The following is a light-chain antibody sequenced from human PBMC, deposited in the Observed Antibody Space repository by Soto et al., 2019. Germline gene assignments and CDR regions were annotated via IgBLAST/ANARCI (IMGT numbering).Light chain of an antibody. Sequence: DIQMTQSPSSLSASVGDRVSVTCWASQSISTYLNWYQQKPGKAPKLLIYAASGLQSGVPSRFSGSGSGTDFTLTISSLQPEDFATYYCQQTYSTRPWTFGQGTKVDIK. CDR2: AAS. V-gene: IGKV1-39*01. CDR1: QSISTY. CDR3: QQTYSTRPWT. J-gene: IGKJ1*01.